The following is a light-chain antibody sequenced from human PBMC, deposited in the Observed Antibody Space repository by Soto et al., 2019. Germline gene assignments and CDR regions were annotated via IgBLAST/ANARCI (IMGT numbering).Light chain of an antibody. Sequence: AIRMTQSPSSLSASTGDRVTITCRASQGISSYLAWYQQKPGKAPKLLIYAASTLQSGVPSRFSGSGSGTDFTLTISSLQPDDSATYYCQQYNSYSPTFGQGTKVDIK. J-gene: IGKJ1*01. V-gene: IGKV1-8*01. CDR2: AAS. CDR3: QQYNSYSPT. CDR1: QGISSY.